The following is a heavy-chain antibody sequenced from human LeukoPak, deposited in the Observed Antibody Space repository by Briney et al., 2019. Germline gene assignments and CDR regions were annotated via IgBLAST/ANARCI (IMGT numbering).Heavy chain of an antibody. CDR1: GGTFSSYA. D-gene: IGHD6-19*01. CDR2: IIPIFGTA. V-gene: IGHV1-69*06. CDR3: ARGKQWLVPGYYYYYYMDV. Sequence: SVKVSCKASGGTFSSYAISWVRQAPGQGLEWMGGIIPIFGTANYAQKFQGRVTITADKSTSTAYMELSSLRSEDTAVYYCARGKQWLVPGYYYYYYMDVWGKGTTVTVSS. J-gene: IGHJ6*03.